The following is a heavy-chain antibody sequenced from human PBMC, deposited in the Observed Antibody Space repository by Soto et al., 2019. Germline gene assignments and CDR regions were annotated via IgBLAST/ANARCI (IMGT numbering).Heavy chain of an antibody. J-gene: IGHJ4*02. CDR3: AKVGPDYGDYSLDY. V-gene: IGHV4-59*12. Sequence: SETLSLTCTVSGASISSYYWSWVRQPPGKGLEWIGYIYHTGSTTYNPSLKSRVTISVDTSKNTLYLQMNSLRAEDTAVYYCAKVGPDYGDYSLDYWGQGTLVTVSS. CDR2: IYHTGST. CDR1: GASISSYY. D-gene: IGHD4-17*01.